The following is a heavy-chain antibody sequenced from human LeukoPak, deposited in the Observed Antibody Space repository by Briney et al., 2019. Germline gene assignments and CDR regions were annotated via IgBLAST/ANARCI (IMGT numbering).Heavy chain of an antibody. D-gene: IGHD6-19*01. CDR1: GFTFSSYG. V-gene: IGHV3-30*18. Sequence: PGRSLRLSCAASGFTFSSYGMNWVRQAPGKGLEWVAVMSYDGTNKFYADSVKGRFTISRDNSKNTAYLQMNSLRAEDTAVYYCANGGWYGGRASPDYWGQGTLVTVSS. CDR2: MSYDGTNK. CDR3: ANGGWYGGRASPDY. J-gene: IGHJ4*02.